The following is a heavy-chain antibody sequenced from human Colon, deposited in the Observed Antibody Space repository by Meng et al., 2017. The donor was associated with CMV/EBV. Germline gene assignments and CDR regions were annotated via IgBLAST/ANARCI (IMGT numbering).Heavy chain of an antibody. D-gene: IGHD3-16*01. CDR3: ARADPSIAMYYFDY. V-gene: IGHV4-59*11. Sequence: ESLKISCAASGFTFRNHAMSWVRQAPGKGLEWIGNIYYTGSVKYNPSLKSRLTISVDTAKNQFSLKLSSVTAADTAIYFCARADPSIAMYYFDYWGPGTLVTVSS. J-gene: IGHJ4*02. CDR2: IYYTGSV. CDR1: GFTFRNHA.